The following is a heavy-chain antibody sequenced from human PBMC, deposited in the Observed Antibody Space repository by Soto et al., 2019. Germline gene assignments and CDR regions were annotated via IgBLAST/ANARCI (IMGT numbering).Heavy chain of an antibody. CDR2: INAGNGNT. CDR3: AAGGFTKWFDP. D-gene: IGHD3-3*01. V-gene: IGHV1-3*01. Sequence: ASLKVSCKASGYTFNSYAMHWVRQAPGQRLEWMGWINAGNGNTKYSQKFQGRVTITRDTSASTAYMELSSLRSEDTAVYYCAAGGFTKWFDPWGQGTLVTVSS. CDR1: GYTFNSYA. J-gene: IGHJ5*02.